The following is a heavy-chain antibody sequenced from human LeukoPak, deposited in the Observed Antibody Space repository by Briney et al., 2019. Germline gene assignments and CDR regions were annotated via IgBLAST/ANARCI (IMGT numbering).Heavy chain of an antibody. CDR1: GFTFKNYA. CDR2: ISGSGSST. V-gene: IGHV3-23*01. Sequence: GGSLRLSCATSGFTFKNYAMTGVRQAPGKELEWVSSISGSGSSTSYADSVKGRFTISRDNSKNTLYVQMNSLRAEDTAVYYCTRRSGATWTHFDYWGQGTLVTVSS. J-gene: IGHJ4*02. D-gene: IGHD2-15*01. CDR3: TRRSGATWTHFDY.